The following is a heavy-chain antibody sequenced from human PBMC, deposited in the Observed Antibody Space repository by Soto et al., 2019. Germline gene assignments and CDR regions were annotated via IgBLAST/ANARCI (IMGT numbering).Heavy chain of an antibody. Sequence: TLSLTCTVSGGSISSGGYYWSWIRQHPGKGLEWIGYVYYSGSTYYNPSLKSRVTISVDTSKNQFSLKLSSVTAADTAVYYCAREKSYGSWGIDYWGQGTLVTVSS. J-gene: IGHJ4*02. CDR3: AREKSYGSWGIDY. CDR2: VYYSGST. CDR1: GGSISSGGYY. D-gene: IGHD5-18*01. V-gene: IGHV4-31*03.